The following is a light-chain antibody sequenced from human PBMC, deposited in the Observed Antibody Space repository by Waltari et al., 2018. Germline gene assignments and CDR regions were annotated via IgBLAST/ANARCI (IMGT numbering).Light chain of an antibody. CDR2: QDT. V-gene: IGLV3-1*01. CDR1: KLTNKY. J-gene: IGLJ3*02. Sequence: SYELSQSPSLSVSPGQTASITCSGEKLTNKYVSWYHQKPGQSPVLVIFQDTERPSGIPERFSGSNSGNTATLSITGNQAMDEADYYCQAWDGNTGVFGGGTKLTVL. CDR3: QAWDGNTGV.